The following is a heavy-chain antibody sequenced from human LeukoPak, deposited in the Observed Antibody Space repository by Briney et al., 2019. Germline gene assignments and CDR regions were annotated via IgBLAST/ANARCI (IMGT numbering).Heavy chain of an antibody. V-gene: IGHV1-69*04. D-gene: IGHD3-22*01. CDR2: IIPILGIA. Sequence: AASVKVSCKASGGTFSSYAISWVRQAPGQGLEWMGRIIPILGIANYAQEFQGRVTITADKSTSTAYMELSSLRSEDTAVYYCARMDYDSSGYYFDYWGQGTLVTVSS. CDR1: GGTFSSYA. J-gene: IGHJ4*02. CDR3: ARMDYDSSGYYFDY.